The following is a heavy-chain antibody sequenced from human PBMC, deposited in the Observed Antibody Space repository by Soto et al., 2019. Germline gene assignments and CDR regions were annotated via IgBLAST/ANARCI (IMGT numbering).Heavy chain of an antibody. CDR3: ARVPDR. D-gene: IGHD2-2*01. V-gene: IGHV4-30-2*01. J-gene: IGHJ5*02. CDR2: IYHSGST. Sequence: SETLSLTCAVSGGSISSGGYSWSWIRQPPGKGLEWIGYIYHSGSTYYNPSLKSRVTISVDRPKNQFPLKLSSVTAADTAVYYCARVPDRWGQGTLVTVSS. CDR1: GGSISSGGYS.